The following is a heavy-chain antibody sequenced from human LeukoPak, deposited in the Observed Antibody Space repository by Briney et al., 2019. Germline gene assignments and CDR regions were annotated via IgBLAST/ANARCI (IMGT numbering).Heavy chain of an antibody. CDR1: GYNFTDYY. V-gene: IGHV1-2*02. CDR2: INPKSGGT. Sequence: ASVKVSCKASGYNFTDYYIHWVRQAPGQGLEWMGWINPKSGGTNYAQKFRGRVTMTRDTSISTAYMELSGLSSGDTAVYYCARDSGLGPTWHPFDHWGQGTPVTVSS. J-gene: IGHJ4*02. CDR3: ARDSGLGPTWHPFDH. D-gene: IGHD1-26*01.